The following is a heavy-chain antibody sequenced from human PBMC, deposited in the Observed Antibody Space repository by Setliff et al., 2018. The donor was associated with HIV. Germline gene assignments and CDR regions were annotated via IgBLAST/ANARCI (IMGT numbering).Heavy chain of an antibody. D-gene: IGHD1-1*01. CDR2: INTANANT. J-gene: IGHJ4*02. CDR3: ARDGFVDRATGTTHLDS. V-gene: IGHV1-3*04. Sequence: ASVKVSCKSSGYTFSNYALHWVRQAPGQRLEWMGWINTANANTKYSQKFQGRVTITRDTSASTAYMELSSLRSEDTAVYYCARDGFVDRATGTTHLDSWGQGTLVTVS. CDR1: GYTFSNYA.